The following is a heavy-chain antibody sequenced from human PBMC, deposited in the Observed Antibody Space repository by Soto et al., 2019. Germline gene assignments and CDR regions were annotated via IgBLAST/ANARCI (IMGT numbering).Heavy chain of an antibody. CDR3: AHIRRDFYDILTGYSDSFDY. Sequence: SGPTRVNPTQTLTLTCTFSGFSLSTSGVGVGWIRQPPGKALEWLALIYWDDDKRYSPSLKSRLTITKDTSKNQVVLTMTNMDPVDTATYYCAHIRRDFYDILTGYSDSFDYRRQGTLLTVSS. CDR2: IYWDDDK. V-gene: IGHV2-5*02. D-gene: IGHD3-9*01. J-gene: IGHJ4*02. CDR1: GFSLSTSGVG.